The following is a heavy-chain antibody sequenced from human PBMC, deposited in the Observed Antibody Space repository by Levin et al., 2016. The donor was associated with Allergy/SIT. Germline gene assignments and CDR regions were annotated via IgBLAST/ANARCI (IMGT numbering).Heavy chain of an antibody. Sequence: GESLKISCAASGFTVSSNYMSWVRQAPGKGLEWVSVIYSGGSTYYADSVKGRFTTSRDNSKTTLYLQMNSLRAEDTAVYYCTTDGPPGIAAAGDTKNTFDVWGQGTMVTVSS. CDR2: IYSGGST. J-gene: IGHJ3*01. V-gene: IGHV3-66*01. CDR3: TTDGPPGIAAAGDTKNTFDV. CDR1: GFTVSSNY. D-gene: IGHD6-13*01.